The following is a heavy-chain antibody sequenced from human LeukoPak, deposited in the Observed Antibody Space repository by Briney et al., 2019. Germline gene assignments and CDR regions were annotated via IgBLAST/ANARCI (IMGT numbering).Heavy chain of an antibody. CDR3: APSIAVAGWFDY. Sequence: GGSLRLSCAASGFTFSSYAMSWVRQAPGKGLEWVSAISGSGGSTYYADSVKGRFTISRDNSKNTLYLQMNSLRAEDTAVYYCAPSIAVAGWFDYWGQGNLVTVSS. V-gene: IGHV3-23*01. CDR2: ISGSGGST. D-gene: IGHD6-19*01. CDR1: GFTFSSYA. J-gene: IGHJ4*02.